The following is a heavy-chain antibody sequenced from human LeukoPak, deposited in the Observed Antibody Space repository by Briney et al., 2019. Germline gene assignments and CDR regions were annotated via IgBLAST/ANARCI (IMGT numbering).Heavy chain of an antibody. CDR3: ARSYCSGGSCYVYYYYGMDV. CDR1: GYTFTSYG. Sequence: ASVKVSCKASGYTFTSYGISWVRQAPGQGLEWMGWISAYNGNTNYAQKLQGRVTMTTDTSTSTAYMELSRLRSDDTAVYYCARSYCSGGSCYVYYYYGMDVWGQGTTVTVSS. V-gene: IGHV1-18*01. CDR2: ISAYNGNT. J-gene: IGHJ6*02. D-gene: IGHD2-15*01.